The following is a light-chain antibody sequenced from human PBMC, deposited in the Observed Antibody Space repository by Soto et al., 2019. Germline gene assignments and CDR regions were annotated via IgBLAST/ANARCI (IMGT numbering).Light chain of an antibody. Sequence: DIVMTHSPLSLPVTPGEPASISCRSSQSLLQTNGNTYLDWYLQKPGQSPQLLISLATNRASGVPDRFSGSGSGTDFTLKISRVEAEDVGVYYCMQALQTPGTFGGGTKVDIK. CDR2: LAT. CDR3: MQALQTPGT. V-gene: IGKV2-28*01. CDR1: QSLLQTNGNTY. J-gene: IGKJ4*01.